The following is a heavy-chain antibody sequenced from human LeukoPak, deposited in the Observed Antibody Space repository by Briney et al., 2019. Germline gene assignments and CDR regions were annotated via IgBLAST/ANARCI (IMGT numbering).Heavy chain of an antibody. D-gene: IGHD4-17*01. V-gene: IGHV3-30*02. CDR1: GFTFSSFG. J-gene: IGHJ4*02. CDR3: ARDWSTVNAIDY. Sequence: RGSLRLSCAASGFTFSSFGMHWVRQAPGKGLEWVAFILYDGSNQYYADSVKGRFSISRDNSKNTLYLQMNSQRPEDTAVYYCARDWSTVNAIDYWGQGTLVTVSS. CDR2: ILYDGSNQ.